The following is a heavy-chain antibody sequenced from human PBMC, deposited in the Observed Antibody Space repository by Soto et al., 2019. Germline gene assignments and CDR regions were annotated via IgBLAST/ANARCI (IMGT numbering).Heavy chain of an antibody. D-gene: IGHD3-3*01. Sequence: SGPTLVNPTQTLTLTCTFSGFSLSTSGVGVGWIRQPPGKALEWLALIYWNDDKHYSPSLQSRFTITKDTSKNQVVLTMTNMDPVDTATFYCAHKSITIWGVPWDVWGQGTTVTVSS. CDR1: GFSLSTSGVG. CDR3: AHKSITIWGVPWDV. J-gene: IGHJ6*02. CDR2: IYWNDDK. V-gene: IGHV2-5*01.